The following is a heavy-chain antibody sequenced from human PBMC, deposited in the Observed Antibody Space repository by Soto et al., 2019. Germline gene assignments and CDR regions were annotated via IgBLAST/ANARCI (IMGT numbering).Heavy chain of an antibody. CDR2: IIPMLGMS. V-gene: IGHV1-69*02. CDR1: GDTFNFYT. Sequence: QVQLVQSGAEVKKPGSPVRVSCTASGDTFNFYTISWVRQVPGQEPEWMGRIIPMLGMSNYAQKFQGRVTTMADKSTTTVYMNPSGVTSEYTAVYYCAANYGSGSTHFDYWGQGTLVTVSS. J-gene: IGHJ4*02. D-gene: IGHD3-10*01. CDR3: AANYGSGSTHFDY.